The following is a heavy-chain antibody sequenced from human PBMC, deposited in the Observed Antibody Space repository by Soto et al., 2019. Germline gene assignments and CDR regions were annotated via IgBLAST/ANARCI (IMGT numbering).Heavy chain of an antibody. D-gene: IGHD3-22*01. CDR2: ISSSSSTI. CDR1: GFTFSTYS. CDR3: ARPTDYYDSSGPPDY. J-gene: IGHJ4*02. Sequence: GGSLRLSCAASGFTFSTYSMNWVRQAPGKGLEWVSYISSSSSTIFYTDSVKGRFTVSRDNAKNSLYLQMNSLRAEDTAVYYCARPTDYYDSSGPPDYWGQGTLVTVSS. V-gene: IGHV3-48*01.